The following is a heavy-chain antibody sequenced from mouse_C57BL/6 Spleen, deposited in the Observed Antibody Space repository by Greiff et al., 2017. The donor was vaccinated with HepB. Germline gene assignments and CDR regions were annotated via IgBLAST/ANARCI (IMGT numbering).Heavy chain of an antibody. J-gene: IGHJ4*01. CDR1: GFNIKDYY. CDR2: IDPDDGET. D-gene: IGHD2-3*01. V-gene: IGHV14-2*01. Sequence: VQLQQPGAELVKPGASVKLSCTASGFNIKDYYMHWVKQRTEQGLEWIGRIDPDDGETKYAPKFQGKATITADTSSNTAYLRLRSLTSEATAVYYCGRSRYYRGYDYAMDYWGQGTSVTVSS. CDR3: GRSRYYRGYDYAMDY.